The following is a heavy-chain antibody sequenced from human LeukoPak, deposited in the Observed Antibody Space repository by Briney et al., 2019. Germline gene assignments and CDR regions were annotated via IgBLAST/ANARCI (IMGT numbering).Heavy chain of an antibody. Sequence: GGSLRLFCAASGFTFSSYGMHWVRQAPGKGLEWVAVIWYDGSNKYYADSVKGRFTISRDNSKNTLYLQMNSLRDEDTAVYYCASGFSSSPYFDYWGQGTLVTVSS. D-gene: IGHD6-6*01. CDR3: ASGFSSSPYFDY. V-gene: IGHV3-33*01. J-gene: IGHJ4*02. CDR1: GFTFSSYG. CDR2: IWYDGSNK.